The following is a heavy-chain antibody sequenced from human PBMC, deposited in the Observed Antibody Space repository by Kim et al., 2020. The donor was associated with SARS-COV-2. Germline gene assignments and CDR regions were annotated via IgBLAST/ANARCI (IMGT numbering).Heavy chain of an antibody. CDR1: GFTFSSYA. Sequence: GGSLRLSCAASGFTFSSYAMSWVRQAPGKGLEWVSAFSGSGVGTYYADSVKGRFTISRDNSKNTLYLQMNSLRAEDTAVYYCAKDLPFGIAAAALDYWGQGTLVTVSS. D-gene: IGHD6-13*01. V-gene: IGHV3-23*01. CDR2: FSGSGVGT. CDR3: AKDLPFGIAAAALDY. J-gene: IGHJ4*02.